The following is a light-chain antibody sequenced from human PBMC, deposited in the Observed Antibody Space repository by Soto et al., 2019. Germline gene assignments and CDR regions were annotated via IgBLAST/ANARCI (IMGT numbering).Light chain of an antibody. Sequence: TQSPATLFLSPGERPTLSCRASENVRTFVDWYQQKPGQAPRLLIHGATTRATGIPARCSGSGSGTEFTLTISSLQSEDSAVYYCQQYNNWPRTFGQGTKVDNK. V-gene: IGKV3-15*01. CDR2: GAT. CDR1: ENVRTF. J-gene: IGKJ1*01. CDR3: QQYNNWPRT.